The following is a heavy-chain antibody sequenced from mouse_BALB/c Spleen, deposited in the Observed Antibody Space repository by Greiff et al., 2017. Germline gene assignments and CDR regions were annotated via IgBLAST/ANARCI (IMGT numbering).Heavy chain of an antibody. J-gene: IGHJ4*01. CDR2: IWAGGST. CDR3: ARDRGGMDY. Sequence: VKLQQSGPGLVAPSQSLSITCTVSGFSLTSYGVHWVRQPPGKGLEWLGVIWAGGSTNYNSALMSRLSISKDNSKSQVFLKMNSLQTDDTAMYYCARDRGGMDYWGQGTSVTVSS. CDR1: GFSLTSYG. D-gene: IGHD3-3*01. V-gene: IGHV2-9*02.